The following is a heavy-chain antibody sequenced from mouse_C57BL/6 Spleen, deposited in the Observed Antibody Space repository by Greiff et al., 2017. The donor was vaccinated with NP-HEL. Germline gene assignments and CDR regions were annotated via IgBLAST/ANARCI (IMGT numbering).Heavy chain of an antibody. V-gene: IGHV1-64*01. CDR2: IHPNSGST. D-gene: IGHD1-1*01. J-gene: IGHJ2*01. CDR3: AREEAVVAPFDY. CDR1: GYTFTSYW. Sequence: VQLQQPGAELVKPGASVKLSCKASGYTFTSYWMHWVKQRPGQGLEWIGMIHPNSGSTNYNEKFKSKDTLTVDKPSSTAYMQLSSLTSEDSAVYYCAREEAVVAPFDYWGQGTTLTVSS.